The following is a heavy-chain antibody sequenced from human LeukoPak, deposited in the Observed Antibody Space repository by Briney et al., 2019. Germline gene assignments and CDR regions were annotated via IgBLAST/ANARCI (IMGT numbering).Heavy chain of an antibody. V-gene: IGHV3-21*04. CDR2: ISSSSSYI. Sequence: GGSLRLSCAASGFTFSSYSMNWVRQAPGKGLEWVSSISSSSSYIYYADSVKGRFTISRDNSKNTLYLQMNSLRAEDTAVYYCAKGGYYGSGKGYYFDYWGQGTLVTVSS. CDR3: AKGGYYGSGKGYYFDY. J-gene: IGHJ4*02. CDR1: GFTFSSYS. D-gene: IGHD3-10*01.